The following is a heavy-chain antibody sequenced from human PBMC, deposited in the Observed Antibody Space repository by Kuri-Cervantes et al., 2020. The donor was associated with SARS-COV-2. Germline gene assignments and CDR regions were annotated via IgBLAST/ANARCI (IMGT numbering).Heavy chain of an antibody. CDR3: ARGSNSSSSRWYYYGMDA. J-gene: IGHJ6*02. D-gene: IGHD6-6*01. CDR1: GYTFTSYG. Sequence: ASVKVSCKASGYTFTSYGISWVRQAPGQGLEWMGWISAYNGNTNYAQKLQGRVTMTTDTSTSTVYMELSSLRSEDTAVYYCARGSNSSSSRWYYYGMDAWGQGTTVTVSS. CDR2: ISAYNGNT. V-gene: IGHV1-18*01.